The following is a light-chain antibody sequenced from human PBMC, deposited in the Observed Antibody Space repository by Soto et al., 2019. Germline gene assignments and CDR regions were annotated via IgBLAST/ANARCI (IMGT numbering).Light chain of an antibody. J-gene: IGKJ1*01. CDR2: GAS. Sequence: EIVMTQSPATLSVSPGEGATLSCRASQTVNSNLAWYQHKPGQSPRLLIYGASTRATTTPGRFSGSGSGTEFTLTISSLQSEDFAVYFCYQYNNWPTFGQGTKVDIK. V-gene: IGKV3D-15*01. CDR3: YQYNNWPT. CDR1: QTVNSN.